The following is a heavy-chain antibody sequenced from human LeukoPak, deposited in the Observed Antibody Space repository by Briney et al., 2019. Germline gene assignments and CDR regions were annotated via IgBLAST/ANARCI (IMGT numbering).Heavy chain of an antibody. CDR2: INHSGST. Sequence: PSETLSLTCAVYGGSFSGYYWSWIRQPPGKGLEWIGEINHSGSTNYNPSLKSRVTISVDTSKNQFSLKLSSVTAADTAVYYCARGFGYSSSWYGYWGRGTLVTVSS. D-gene: IGHD6-13*01. CDR1: GGSFSGYY. V-gene: IGHV4-34*01. CDR3: ARGFGYSSSWYGY. J-gene: IGHJ4*02.